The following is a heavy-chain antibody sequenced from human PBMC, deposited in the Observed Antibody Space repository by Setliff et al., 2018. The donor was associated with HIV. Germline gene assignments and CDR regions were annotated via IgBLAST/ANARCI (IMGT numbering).Heavy chain of an antibody. CDR2: IYYSGST. Sequence: SETLSLTCIVSGGSINSSSYYWAWIRQPPGKGLEWIGSIYYSGSTYYNPSLKSRVTISVDTSKNQVSLKLTSASAADTAVYYCARRCSSSWYFDYWGRGTLVTVS. D-gene: IGHD6-13*01. CDR3: ARRCSSSWYFDY. V-gene: IGHV4-39*01. J-gene: IGHJ4*02. CDR1: GGSINSSSYY.